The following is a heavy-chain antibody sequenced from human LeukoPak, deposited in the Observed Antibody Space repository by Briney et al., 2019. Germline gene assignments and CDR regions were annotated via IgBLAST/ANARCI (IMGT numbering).Heavy chain of an antibody. CDR3: ARDHVCSSTSCYKGDFDY. V-gene: IGHV1-18*01. CDR2: ISAYNGNT. J-gene: IGHJ4*02. Sequence: ASVKVSCKASGYTFTSYGISWVRQAPGQGLEWMGWISAYNGNTNYAQKLQGRVTMTTDTSTSTAYMELRSLRSDDTAVYYCARDHVCSSTSCYKGDFDYWGQGTLVTVSS. CDR1: GYTFTSYG. D-gene: IGHD2-2*01.